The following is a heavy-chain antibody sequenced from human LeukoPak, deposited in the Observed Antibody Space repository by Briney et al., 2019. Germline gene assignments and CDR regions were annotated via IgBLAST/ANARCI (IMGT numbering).Heavy chain of an antibody. V-gene: IGHV3-15*01. D-gene: IGHD2-8*01. J-gene: IGHJ4*02. CDR2: IKSKTDGGTT. CDR3: TTEGLECTNGVCYTVFDY. CDR1: GFTFSNAW. Sequence: KTGGSLRLSRAASGFTFSNAWMSWVRQAPGKGLEWVGRIKSKTDGGTTDYAAPVKGRFTISRDDSKNTLYLQMNSLKTEDTAVYYCTTEGLECTNGVCYTVFDYWGQGTLVTVSS.